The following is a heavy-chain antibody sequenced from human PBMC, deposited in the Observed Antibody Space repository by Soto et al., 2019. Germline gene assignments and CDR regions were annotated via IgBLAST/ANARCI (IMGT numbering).Heavy chain of an antibody. J-gene: IGHJ4*02. D-gene: IGHD6-19*01. V-gene: IGHV3-30*18. CDR3: AKQGIEVAGTDYFDY. CDR1: GFTFKSYG. CDR2: ISHDGSNA. Sequence: QVQLVESGGGVVQPGKSLRLSCAATGFTFKSYGVHWVRQAPGKGLEWVAVISHDGSNAYYADAVNDRFTISRDNAKNTVYLQMNSLRAEDTAVYYCAKQGIEVAGTDYFDYWGQGALVTVAS.